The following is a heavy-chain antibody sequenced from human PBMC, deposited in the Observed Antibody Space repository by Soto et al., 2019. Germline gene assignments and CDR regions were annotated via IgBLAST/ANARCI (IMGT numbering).Heavy chain of an antibody. D-gene: IGHD3-22*01. CDR3: VRDGLDYYDTERLYFDK. CDR2: ISSSAIYI. CDR1: GFNFITYS. Sequence: EVQLVESGGGLVQPGGSLRLSCAGSGFNFITYSLNWVRQAPGKGLEWVASISSSAIYIDYADSVKGRFTISRDNANNSLYLQMNSLRAEDTATYYCVRDGLDYYDTERLYFDKWGQGTLVTVSS. V-gene: IGHV3-21*01. J-gene: IGHJ4*02.